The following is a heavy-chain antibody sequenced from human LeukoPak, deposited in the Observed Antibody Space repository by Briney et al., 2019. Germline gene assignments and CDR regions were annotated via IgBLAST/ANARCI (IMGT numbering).Heavy chain of an antibody. CDR2: ISGSGGST. CDR3: AKASDIVVVPAAMGY. V-gene: IGHV3-23*01. CDR1: GFTFSAYH. D-gene: IGHD2-2*01. J-gene: IGHJ4*02. Sequence: PGGSLRLSCAVSGFTFSAYHMHWVRQAPGKGLEWVSAISGSGGSTYYADSVKGRFTISRDNSKNTLYLQMNSLRAEDTAVYYCAKASDIVVVPAAMGYWGQGTLVTVSS.